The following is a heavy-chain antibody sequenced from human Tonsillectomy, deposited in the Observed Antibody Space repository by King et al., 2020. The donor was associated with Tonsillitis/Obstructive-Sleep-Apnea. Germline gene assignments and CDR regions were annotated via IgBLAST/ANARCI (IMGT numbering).Heavy chain of an antibody. CDR3: ARAWISGWYGASGY. V-gene: IGHV3-49*04. CDR1: GFTFGDYP. Sequence: VQLVESGGGLVQPGRSLRLSCIASGFTFGDYPMSWVRQTPGKGLEWISFIRSKAYGGTTEYAASVKGRFTVSRDDSKSIAYLQMNSLKTEDTAVYYCARAWISGWYGASGYWGQGTLVTVSS. J-gene: IGHJ4*02. CDR2: IRSKAYGGTT. D-gene: IGHD6-19*01.